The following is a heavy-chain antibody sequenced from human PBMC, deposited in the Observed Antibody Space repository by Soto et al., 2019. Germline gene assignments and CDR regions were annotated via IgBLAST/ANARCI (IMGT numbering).Heavy chain of an antibody. CDR2: ISGSGGST. J-gene: IGHJ4*02. V-gene: IGHV3-23*01. D-gene: IGHD3-22*01. CDR3: AKVEAYYYDSSGFPIDY. Sequence: GGSLRLSCAASGFTFSSYAMSWVRQAPGKGLEWVSAISGSGGSTYYADSVKGRFTISRDNSKNTLYLQMNSLRAEDTAVDYCAKVEAYYYDSSGFPIDYWGQGTLVTVSS. CDR1: GFTFSSYA.